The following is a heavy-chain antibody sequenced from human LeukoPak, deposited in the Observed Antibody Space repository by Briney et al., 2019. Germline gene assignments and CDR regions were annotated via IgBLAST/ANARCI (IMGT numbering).Heavy chain of an antibody. CDR3: VLIAAAGTAFDY. J-gene: IGHJ4*02. Sequence: GRSLRLSCAASGFTFSSYARHWVRQAPGKGLEWVAVISYDGSNKYYADSVKGRFTISRDNSKNTLYLQMNSLRAEDTAVYYCVLIAAAGTAFDYWGQGTLVTVSS. CDR2: ISYDGSNK. CDR1: GFTFSSYA. D-gene: IGHD6-13*01. V-gene: IGHV3-30*04.